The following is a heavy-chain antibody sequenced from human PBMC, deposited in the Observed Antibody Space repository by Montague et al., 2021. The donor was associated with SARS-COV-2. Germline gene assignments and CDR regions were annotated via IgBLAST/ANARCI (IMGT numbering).Heavy chain of an antibody. CDR1: GFAFSSYE. CDR3: ARAYTAMVIYFDY. V-gene: IGHV3-48*03. J-gene: IGHJ4*02. Sequence: SLRLSCAASGFAFSSYERNWVRQAPGKGLEWVSYISSSGSTIYYADSVKGRFTISRDNAKNSLYLQMNSLRAEDTAVYYCARAYTAMVIYFDYWGQGTLVTVSS. D-gene: IGHD5-18*01. CDR2: ISSSGSTI.